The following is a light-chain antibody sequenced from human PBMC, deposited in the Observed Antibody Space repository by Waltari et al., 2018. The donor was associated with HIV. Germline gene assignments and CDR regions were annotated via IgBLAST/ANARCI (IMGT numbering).Light chain of an antibody. Sequence: DIVLTQSPGTLSLSPGERATLSCRASQSVDTTYLAWYQQKPGQAPSLLIYGVSSRATGIPDRFSGSGSETDFALTISRLEPEDFAVYYCQHYAISPPMYTFGQGTKLEIK. CDR3: QHYAISPPMYT. V-gene: IGKV3-20*01. CDR1: QSVDTTY. J-gene: IGKJ2*01. CDR2: GVS.